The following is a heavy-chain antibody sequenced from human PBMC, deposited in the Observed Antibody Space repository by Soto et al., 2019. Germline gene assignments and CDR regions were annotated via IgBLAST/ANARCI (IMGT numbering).Heavy chain of an antibody. Sequence: QVQLQESGPGLVKPSETLSLTCSVSGGPISRYHWSWIRQTPGKGLEWIAYIHYSGYTNYNPSLRSRVTISVDTSRNQFSLRLSSVTAADTAVYYCTGDRNNRVWYKYWGPGTLVTVSS. CDR1: GGPISRYH. D-gene: IGHD6-19*01. CDR3: TGDRNNRVWYKY. CDR2: IHYSGYT. J-gene: IGHJ4*02. V-gene: IGHV4-59*01.